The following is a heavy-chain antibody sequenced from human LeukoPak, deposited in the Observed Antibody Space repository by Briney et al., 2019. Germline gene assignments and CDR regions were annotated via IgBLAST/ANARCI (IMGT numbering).Heavy chain of an antibody. CDR2: INHSGST. CDR3: AREAVVHSSSYWFDP. D-gene: IGHD6-6*01. V-gene: IGHV4-34*01. J-gene: IGHJ5*02. CDR1: GGSFIGYY. Sequence: SETLSLTCAVYGGSFIGYYWSWIRQPPGKGLEWIGEINHSGSTNYNPSLKSRVTISVDTSKNQFSLKLSSVTAADTAVYYCAREAVVHSSSYWFDPWGQGTVVTVSS.